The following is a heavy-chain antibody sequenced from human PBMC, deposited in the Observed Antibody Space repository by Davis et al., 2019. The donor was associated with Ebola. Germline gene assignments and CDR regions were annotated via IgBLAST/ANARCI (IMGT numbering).Heavy chain of an antibody. CDR2: INPHNGNT. D-gene: IGHD1-1*01. J-gene: IGHJ4*02. CDR3: ARAQFPTTSDH. Sequence: ASVKVSCKASGYTFTSYAMNWVRQAPGQGLEWMGWINPHNGNTNYAQNVQGRVTMTTDTSTSTAYMEVGSLSSDDTAVYYCARAQFPTTSDHWGQGTLVTVSS. CDR1: GYTFTSYA. V-gene: IGHV1-18*01.